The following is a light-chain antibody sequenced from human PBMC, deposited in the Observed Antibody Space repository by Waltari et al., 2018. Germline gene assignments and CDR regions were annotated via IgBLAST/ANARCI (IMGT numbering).Light chain of an antibody. Sequence: DIQMTQSPSSLSASVGDRVTITCRASQSITSRLNWYQQKPGKAPKVLIYAASSLQSGVPSLFSGRGSRTDFTLTISSLQPGDFALYYCQQSYSSPWTFAQGTKVEIK. J-gene: IGKJ1*01. V-gene: IGKV1-39*01. CDR2: AAS. CDR1: QSITSR. CDR3: QQSYSSPWT.